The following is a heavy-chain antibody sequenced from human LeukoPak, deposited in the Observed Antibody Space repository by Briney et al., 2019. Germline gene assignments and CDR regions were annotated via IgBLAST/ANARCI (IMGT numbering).Heavy chain of an antibody. Sequence: SGPTLVKPSATLSLTFAVSGGYISAYYWNWIRQPPGKGLEWIGYIFTGSTTYNPSLKSRVTISVDTSKNQFSLKLSSVTAADTAVYYCARRLRTYFDYWGQGSLVTVSS. J-gene: IGHJ4*02. CDR2: IFTGST. CDR3: ARRLRTYFDY. CDR1: GGYISAYY. V-gene: IGHV4-4*09.